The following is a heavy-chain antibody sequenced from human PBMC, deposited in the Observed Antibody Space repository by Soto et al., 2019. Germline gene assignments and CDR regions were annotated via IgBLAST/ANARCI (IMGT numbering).Heavy chain of an antibody. Sequence: KTSETLSLTCSVSGGSIGSSSYYFGWIRQPPGKGLEWIGSLYYTGTTYYNSSLKSRVTISADKSQNQFSLRLSSVTAADTAVYYCGAYCSRTSCYDWFDPWGQGTLVTVSS. CDR1: GGSIGSSSYY. V-gene: IGHV4-39*01. CDR3: GAYCSRTSCYDWFDP. CDR2: LYYTGTT. D-gene: IGHD2-2*01. J-gene: IGHJ5*02.